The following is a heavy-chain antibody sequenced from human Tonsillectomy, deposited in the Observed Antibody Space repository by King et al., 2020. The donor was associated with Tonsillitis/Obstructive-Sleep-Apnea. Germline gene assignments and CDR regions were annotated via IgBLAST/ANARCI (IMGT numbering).Heavy chain of an antibody. J-gene: IGHJ3*02. CDR2: INHSGST. Sequence: VQLQQWGAGLLKPSETLSLTCAVYGGSFSGYYWSWIRQPPGKGLEWIGEINHSGSTNYNPSLKSRVTISVDTSKNQFSLKLSSVTAADTAVYYCARDIGYSSSPVPGDAFDIWGQGPMVTVSS. CDR1: GGSFSGYY. V-gene: IGHV4-34*01. CDR3: ARDIGYSSSPVPGDAFDI. D-gene: IGHD6-13*01.